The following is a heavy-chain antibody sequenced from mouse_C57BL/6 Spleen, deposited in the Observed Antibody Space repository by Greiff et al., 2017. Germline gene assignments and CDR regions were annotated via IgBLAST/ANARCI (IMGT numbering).Heavy chain of an antibody. CDR1: GYTFTSYW. CDR2: IDPSDSYT. CDR3: ARPLYYYGSSPYARDY. V-gene: IGHV1-69*01. J-gene: IGHJ4*01. Sequence: QVQLQQPGAELVMPGASVKLSCKASGYTFTSYWMHWVKQRPGQGLEWIGEIDPSDSYTNYNQKFKGKSTLTVDKSSSTAYMQLSSLTSEDSAVYYCARPLYYYGSSPYARDYWGQGTSVTVSS. D-gene: IGHD1-1*01.